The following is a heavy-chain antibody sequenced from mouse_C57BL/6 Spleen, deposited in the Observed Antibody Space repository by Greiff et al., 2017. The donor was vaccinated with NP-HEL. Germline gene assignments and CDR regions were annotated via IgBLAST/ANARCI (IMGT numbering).Heavy chain of an antibody. CDR3: ARGVKSAYSKGDAMDY. CDR1: GYTFTSYW. V-gene: IGHV1-7*01. J-gene: IGHJ4*01. D-gene: IGHD2-5*01. CDR2: INPSSGYT. Sequence: VQLQQSGAELAKPGASVKLSCKASGYTFTSYWMHWVKQRPGQGLEWIGYINPSSGYTKYNQKFKDKATLTADKSSSTAYMKLSSLTYEDSAVYYCARGVKSAYSKGDAMDYWGQGTSVTVSS.